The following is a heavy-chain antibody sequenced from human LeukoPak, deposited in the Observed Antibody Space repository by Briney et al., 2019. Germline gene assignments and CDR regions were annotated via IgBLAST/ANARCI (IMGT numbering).Heavy chain of an antibody. D-gene: IGHD1-1*01. CDR1: GGSFSGYH. J-gene: IGHJ5*02. CDR3: ARETKIKTLDAQLLYWFDP. Sequence: SETLSLTCAVYGGSFSGYHWSWIRQSLGKGLEWIGEIDPYGGSNYNPSLKSRVTISVDTSKSQFSLKLNSVTAADTAVYYCARETKIKTLDAQLLYWFDPWGQGTLVTVSS. V-gene: IGHV4-34*01. CDR2: IDPYGGS.